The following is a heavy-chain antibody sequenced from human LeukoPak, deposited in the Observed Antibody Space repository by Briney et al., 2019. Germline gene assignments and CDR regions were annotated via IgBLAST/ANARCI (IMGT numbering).Heavy chain of an antibody. Sequence: PGRSLRLSCAASGFTFSSYGMHWVRQAPGKGLEWVAVIWYGGSNKYYADSVKGRFTISRDNSKNTLYLQMNSLRAEDTAVYYCAREPHYDSSGFYFDYWGQGTLVTVSS. CDR2: IWYGGSNK. CDR3: AREPHYDSSGFYFDY. J-gene: IGHJ4*02. CDR1: GFTFSSYG. V-gene: IGHV3-33*01. D-gene: IGHD3-22*01.